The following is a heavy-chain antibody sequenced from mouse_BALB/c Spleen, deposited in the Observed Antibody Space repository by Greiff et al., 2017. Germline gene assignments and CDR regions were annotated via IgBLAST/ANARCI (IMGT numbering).Heavy chain of an antibody. CDR1: GFTFSSFG. CDR2: ISSGSSTI. CDR3: ASGHYYGSSLFAY. D-gene: IGHD1-1*01. J-gene: IGHJ3*01. V-gene: IGHV5-17*02. Sequence: EVKLMESGGGLVQPGGSRKLSCAASGFTFSSFGMHWVRQAPEKGLEWVAYISSGSSTIYYADTVKGRFTISRDNPKNTLFLQMTSLRSEDTAMYYCASGHYYGSSLFAYWGQGTLVTVSA.